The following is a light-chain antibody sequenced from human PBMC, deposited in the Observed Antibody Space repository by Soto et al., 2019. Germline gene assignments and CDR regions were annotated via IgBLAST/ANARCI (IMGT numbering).Light chain of an antibody. Sequence: QSALTQPASVSGSPGQSITISCTGTSSDVGDYNYVSWYQQHPGKAPKVMIYEVSHRPSGVSNRFSGSKSGNTASLTISGLQAEDEADYYSCSYRSSSLYVFGTGTKLIVL. CDR2: EVS. J-gene: IGLJ1*01. V-gene: IGLV2-14*01. CDR1: SSDVGDYNY. CDR3: CSYRSSSLYV.